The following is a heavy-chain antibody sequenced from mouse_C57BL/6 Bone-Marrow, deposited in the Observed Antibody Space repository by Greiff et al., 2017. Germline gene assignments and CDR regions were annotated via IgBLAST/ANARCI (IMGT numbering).Heavy chain of an antibody. CDR3: APCGRGGND. J-gene: IGHJ2*01. D-gene: IGHD1-1*01. Sequence: QVQLQQPGAELVKPGASVTLSCKASGYTFTSYWMHWVKQRPGQGLEWIGMIHPNSGSTNYNEKFKSKATLTVDKSSSTAYMQLSSLTSEDSAVYYCAPCGRGGNDWGKGTTLTVSS. CDR1: GYTFTSYW. V-gene: IGHV1-64*01. CDR2: IHPNSGST.